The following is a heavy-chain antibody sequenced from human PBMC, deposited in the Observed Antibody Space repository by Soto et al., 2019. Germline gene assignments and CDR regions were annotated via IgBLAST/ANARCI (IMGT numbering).Heavy chain of an antibody. D-gene: IGHD2-21*02. CDR1: GYTFTSYA. CDR2: INAGNGNT. CDR3: ATAAYCGGDCYSAPDYYYYYGMDV. J-gene: IGHJ6*02. V-gene: IGHV1-3*01. Sequence: ASVKVSCKASGYTFTSYAMHWVRQAPGQRLEWMGWINAGNGNTKYSQKFQGRVTITRDTSASTAYMELSSLRSEDTAVYYCATAAYCGGDCYSAPDYYYYYGMDVWGQGTTVTVSS.